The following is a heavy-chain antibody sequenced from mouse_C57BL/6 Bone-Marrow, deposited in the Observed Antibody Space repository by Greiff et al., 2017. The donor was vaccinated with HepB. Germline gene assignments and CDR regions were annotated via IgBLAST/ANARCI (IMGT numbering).Heavy chain of an antibody. D-gene: IGHD1-1*01. CDR3: AKPHITTVVADYAMDY. CDR2: IWGDGST. J-gene: IGHJ4*01. Sequence: VQLQQSGPGLVAPSQSLSITCTVSGFSLTSYGVSWVRQPPGKGLEWLGVIWGDGSTNYHSALISRLSISKDNSKSQDFIKLNSQQTDDTATYYCAKPHITTVVADYAMDYWGQGTSVTVSS. V-gene: IGHV2-3*01. CDR1: GFSLTSYG.